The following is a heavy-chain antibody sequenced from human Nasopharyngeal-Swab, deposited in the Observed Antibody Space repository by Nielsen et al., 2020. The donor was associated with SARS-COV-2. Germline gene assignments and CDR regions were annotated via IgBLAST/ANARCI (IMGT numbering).Heavy chain of an antibody. Sequence: SVKVSCKASGGTFSSYAISWVRQAPGQGLEWMGGFIPIFGTANYAQKFQGRVTITADESTSTAYMELSSLRSEDTAVYYCAREHIVVVVAATPIYYYYGMDVWGQGTTVTVSS. CDR3: AREHIVVVVAATPIYYYYGMDV. CDR2: FIPIFGTA. J-gene: IGHJ6*02. CDR1: GGTFSSYA. D-gene: IGHD2-15*01. V-gene: IGHV1-69*13.